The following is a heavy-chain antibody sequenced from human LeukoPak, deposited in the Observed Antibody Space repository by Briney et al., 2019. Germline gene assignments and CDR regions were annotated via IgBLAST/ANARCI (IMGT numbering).Heavy chain of an antibody. CDR2: VIPIFGTA. CDR3: ASGYYDSSGYYQNWFDP. V-gene: IGHV1-69*05. D-gene: IGHD3-22*01. Sequence: SVKVSCKASGGTFSSYAISWVRQAPGQGLEWMGGVIPIFGTANYAQKFQGRVTITTDESTSTAYMELSSLRSEDTAVYYCASGYYDSSGYYQNWFDPWGQGTLVTVSS. CDR1: GGTFSSYA. J-gene: IGHJ5*02.